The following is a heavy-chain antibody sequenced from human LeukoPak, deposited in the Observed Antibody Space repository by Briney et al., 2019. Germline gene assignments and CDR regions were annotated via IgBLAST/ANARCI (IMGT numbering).Heavy chain of an antibody. V-gene: IGHV3-11*01. Sequence: TSGGSLRLSCAASGFTFSDYYMSWIRQAPGKGLEWVSYISSSGSTIYCADSVKGRFTISRDNAKNSLYLQMNSQRAEDTAVYYCATVTGITKIVVGPAFDIWGQGTMVTASS. J-gene: IGHJ3*02. CDR2: ISSSGSTI. CDR3: ATVTGITKIVVGPAFDI. CDR1: GFTFSDYY. D-gene: IGHD3-22*01.